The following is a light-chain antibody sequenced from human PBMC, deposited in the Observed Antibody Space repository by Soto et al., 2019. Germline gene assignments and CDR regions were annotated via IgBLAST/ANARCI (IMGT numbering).Light chain of an antibody. CDR1: QSVSSSY. V-gene: IGKV3-20*01. CDR2: SAS. CDR3: QQYGTSPFT. Sequence: EVVMRQSPATLSVSPGEGATLSCRASQSVSSSYLAWYQQKPGQAPRLVIHSASSRATGIPDRFSGIGDGTDFTLTISGLEPEDFAVYHCQQYGTSPFTFGQGTRLEIK. J-gene: IGKJ5*01.